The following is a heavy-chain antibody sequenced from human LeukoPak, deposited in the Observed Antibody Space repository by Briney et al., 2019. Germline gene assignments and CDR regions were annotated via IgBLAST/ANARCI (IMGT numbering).Heavy chain of an antibody. D-gene: IGHD3-22*01. V-gene: IGHV4-59*12. CDR3: ARDHTYYYDSSGYYYYYGMDV. J-gene: IGHJ6*02. CDR1: GSSITSYY. Sequence: PSETLSLTCTVSGSSITSYYWSWIRQPPGKGLEWIGYIYYSGSTYYNPSLKSRVTISVDTSKNQFSLKLSSVTAADTAVYYCARDHTYYYDSSGYYYYYGMDVWGQGTTVTVSS. CDR2: IYYSGST.